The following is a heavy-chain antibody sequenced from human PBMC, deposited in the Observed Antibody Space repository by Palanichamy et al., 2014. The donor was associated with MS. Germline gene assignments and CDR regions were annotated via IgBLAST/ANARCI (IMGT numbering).Heavy chain of an antibody. CDR3: TRSLVVVVAASGAWYYGMDV. CDR1: GFTFGDYA. J-gene: IGHJ6*02. Sequence: EVQRGGSGGGLVQPGRSLRLSCTASGFTFGDYAMSWVRQAPGKGLEWVGFIRSKAYGGTTEYAASVKGRFTISRDDSESIAYLQMNSLKTEDTAVYYCTRSLVVVVAASGAWYYGMDVWGQGTTVTVSS. V-gene: IGHV3-49*04. D-gene: IGHD2-15*01. CDR2: IRSKAYGGTT.